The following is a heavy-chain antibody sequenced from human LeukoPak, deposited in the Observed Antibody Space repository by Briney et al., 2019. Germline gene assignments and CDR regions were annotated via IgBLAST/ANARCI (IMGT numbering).Heavy chain of an antibody. Sequence: GGSLRLSCAASGFTFDDYAMHWVRQAPGKGLEWVSLISGDGGSTYYADSVKGRFTISRDSSKNSLYLQMNSLRTEDTALYYCAKDNDILTGYEYYYFDYWGQGTLVTVSS. CDR2: ISGDGGST. CDR3: AKDNDILTGYEYYYFDY. J-gene: IGHJ4*02. CDR1: GFTFDDYA. V-gene: IGHV3-43*02. D-gene: IGHD3-9*01.